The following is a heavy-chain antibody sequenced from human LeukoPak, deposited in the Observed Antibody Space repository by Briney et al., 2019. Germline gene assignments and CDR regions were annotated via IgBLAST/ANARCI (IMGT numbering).Heavy chain of an antibody. Sequence: GGSLRLSCAASGFTFSSYWMNWARQAPGKGLEWVASINHNGNVNYYVDSVKGRFTISRDNAKNSLYLQMNSLRAEDTAVYYCARDATPTQLWFRGSFDYWGLGALVTVSS. J-gene: IGHJ4*02. CDR3: ARDATPTQLWFRGSFDY. D-gene: IGHD5-18*01. CDR1: GFTFSSYW. V-gene: IGHV3-7*01. CDR2: INHNGNVN.